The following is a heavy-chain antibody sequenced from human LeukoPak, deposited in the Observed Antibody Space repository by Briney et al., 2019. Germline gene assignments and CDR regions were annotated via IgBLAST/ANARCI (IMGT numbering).Heavy chain of an antibody. CDR1: GGSFSGYY. Sequence: SETLSLTCAVYGGSFSGYYWSWIRQPPGKGLEWIGEINHSGSTNYNPSLKSRVTISVDTSKNQFSLKLSSVTAADTAVYYCARDTTYYDFWSGLDVWGKGATVTVSS. CDR3: ARDTTYYDFWSGLDV. J-gene: IGHJ6*04. D-gene: IGHD3-3*01. CDR2: INHSGST. V-gene: IGHV4-34*01.